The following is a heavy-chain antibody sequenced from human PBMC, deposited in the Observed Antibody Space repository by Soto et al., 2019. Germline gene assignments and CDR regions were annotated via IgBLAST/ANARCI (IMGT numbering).Heavy chain of an antibody. Sequence: SETLSLTCDVYGGSFNGYHWSWIRQPPGKGLEWIGEITHSGSTDYNPSLKSRVTISVDTSKNQFSLRVTSVTAADTAVYYCARGGDDYDYGVDVWGQGTTVTVSS. CDR1: GGSFNGYH. J-gene: IGHJ6*02. CDR3: ARGGDDYDYGVDV. V-gene: IGHV4-34*01. D-gene: IGHD3-16*01. CDR2: ITHSGST.